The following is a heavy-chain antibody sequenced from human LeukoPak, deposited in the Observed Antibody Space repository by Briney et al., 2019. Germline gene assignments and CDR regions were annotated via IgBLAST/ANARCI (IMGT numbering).Heavy chain of an antibody. CDR3: ARFSVKYNWNYGGLDY. J-gene: IGHJ4*02. CDR1: GYTFTGYY. Sequence: ASVKVSCEASGYTFTGYYMHWVRQAPGQGLEWMGWINPNSGGTNYAQKFQGRVTMTRDTSISTAYMELSRLRSGDTAVYYCARFSVKYNWNYGGLDYWGQGTLVTVSS. V-gene: IGHV1-2*02. CDR2: INPNSGGT. D-gene: IGHD1-7*01.